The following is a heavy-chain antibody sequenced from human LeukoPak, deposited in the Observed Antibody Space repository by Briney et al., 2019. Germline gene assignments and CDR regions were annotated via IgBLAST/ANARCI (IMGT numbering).Heavy chain of an antibody. CDR1: GYTFTSYA. CDR2: INAGNGNT. J-gene: IGHJ4*02. Sequence: HVASVKVSCKASGYTFTSYAMHWVRQAPGQRLEWMGWINAGNGNTKYSQKFQGRVTITRDTSASTAYMELSSLRSEDTAVYYCARDGGRSSQWLVYTTPYYFDYWGQGTLVTVSS. CDR3: ARDGGRSSQWLVYTTPYYFDY. D-gene: IGHD6-19*01. V-gene: IGHV1-3*01.